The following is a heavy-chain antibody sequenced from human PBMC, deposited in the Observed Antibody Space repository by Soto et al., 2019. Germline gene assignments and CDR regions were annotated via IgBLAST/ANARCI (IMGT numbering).Heavy chain of an antibody. CDR1: GYTFTNFG. D-gene: IGHD4-17*01. CDR3: ARTLYGDNVDY. CDR2: ISAYNGNT. J-gene: IGHJ4*02. Sequence: GASVKVSCKASGYTFTNFGISWVRQAPGQGLEWMGWISAYNGNTNYTQKFQGRVTMTRNTSISTAYMELSSLRSEDTAVYYCARTLYGDNVDYWGQGTPVTVSS. V-gene: IGHV1-18*01.